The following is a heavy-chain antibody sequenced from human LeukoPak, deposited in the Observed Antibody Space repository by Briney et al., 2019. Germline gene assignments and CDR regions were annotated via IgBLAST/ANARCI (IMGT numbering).Heavy chain of an antibody. CDR2: IIPIFGTA. CDR1: GGTFSSYA. J-gene: IGHJ5*02. D-gene: IGHD3-3*01. V-gene: IGHV1-69*05. CDR3: AREGNYDFWSGSGLDP. Sequence: GSSVKVSCKASGGTFSSYAISWVRQAPGQGLEWMGGIIPIFGTANYAQKFQCRVTITTDESTSTAYMELSSLRSEDTAVYYCAREGNYDFWSGSGLDPWGQGTLVTVSS.